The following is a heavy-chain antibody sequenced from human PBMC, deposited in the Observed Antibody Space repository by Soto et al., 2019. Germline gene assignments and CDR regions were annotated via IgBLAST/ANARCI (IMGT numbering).Heavy chain of an antibody. D-gene: IGHD6-19*01. Sequence: QVQLVESGGGVVQPGRSLRLSCAASGFTFSSYGMHWVRQAPGKGLEWVAVIWYDGSNKYYADSVKGRFTISRDNSKNTLYLQMNSLRAEETAVYYCARDSQWLAQYYFDYWGQGTLVTVSS. V-gene: IGHV3-33*01. CDR2: IWYDGSNK. CDR1: GFTFSSYG. CDR3: ARDSQWLAQYYFDY. J-gene: IGHJ4*02.